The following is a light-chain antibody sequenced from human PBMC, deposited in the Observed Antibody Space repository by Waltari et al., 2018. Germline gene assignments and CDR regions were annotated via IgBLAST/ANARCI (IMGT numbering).Light chain of an antibody. CDR1: SGHSRNI. J-gene: IGLJ3*02. Sequence: QLVVTQSPSAPSSLCASVKLTCTLSSGHSRNIIPWSPQQPEKGPRYLMKVNSDGSHSRGDEIPDRFSGSSSGAERHLTISSLQAEDEADYYCQTGGHGTWVFGGGTKLTVL. V-gene: IGLV4-69*01. CDR2: VNSDGSH. CDR3: QTGGHGTWV.